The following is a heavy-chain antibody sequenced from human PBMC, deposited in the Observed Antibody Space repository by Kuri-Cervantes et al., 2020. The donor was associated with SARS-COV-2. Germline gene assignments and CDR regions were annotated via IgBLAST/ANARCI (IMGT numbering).Heavy chain of an antibody. CDR3: ARALFSSSYYFDY. J-gene: IGHJ4*02. D-gene: IGHD6-6*01. Sequence: ESLKISCTVSGDSISSGSYYWGWIRQPPGKGLEWIGTIYYSGTTYYKPSLKSRVTISVDTSKNQFSLKLSSVTAADTAVYYCARALFSSSYYFDYWGQGTLVTVSS. V-gene: IGHV4-39*07. CDR2: IYYSGTT. CDR1: GDSISSGSYY.